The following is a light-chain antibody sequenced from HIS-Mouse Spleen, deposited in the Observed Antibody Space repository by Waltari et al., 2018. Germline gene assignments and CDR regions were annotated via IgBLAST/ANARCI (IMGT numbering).Light chain of an antibody. Sequence: GQTVRITCQGDSLRSYYASWYQQKPGQAPVLVIYGKNNRPSGIPDRFSGYSSGNTASLTITGAHAEDEADYYCNSRDNSGNHLKVFGTGAKVTVL. CDR1: SLRSYY. V-gene: IGLV3-19*01. CDR2: GKN. J-gene: IGLJ1*01. CDR3: NSRDNSGNHLKV.